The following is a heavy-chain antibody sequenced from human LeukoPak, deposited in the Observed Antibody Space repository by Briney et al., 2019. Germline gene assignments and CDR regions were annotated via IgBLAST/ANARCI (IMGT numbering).Heavy chain of an antibody. J-gene: IGHJ6*02. V-gene: IGHV4-59*01. D-gene: IGHD2-2*01. Sequence: PSETLSLTCTVAAGSISSYYWSWIRQPPGKGLEWIGYIYYSGSTNYNPSLKSRVTISVDTSKNQFSLKLSSVTAADTAVYYCARGSSTSPSPGYYGMDVWGQGTTVTVSS. CDR3: ARGSSTSPSPGYYGMDV. CDR2: IYYSGST. CDR1: AGSISSYY.